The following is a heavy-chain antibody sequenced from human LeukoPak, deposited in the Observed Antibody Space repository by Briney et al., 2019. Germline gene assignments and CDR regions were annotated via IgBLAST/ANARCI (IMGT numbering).Heavy chain of an antibody. D-gene: IGHD6-19*01. CDR2: INHSGST. Sequence: PSETLSLTCTVSGGSISGYYWSWIRQPPGKGLEWIGEINHSGSTNYNPSLKSRVTISVDTSKNQFSLKLSSVTAADTAVYYCASATESVAGTRRFDYWGQGTLVTVSS. J-gene: IGHJ4*02. CDR1: GGSISGYY. V-gene: IGHV4-34*01. CDR3: ASATESVAGTRRFDY.